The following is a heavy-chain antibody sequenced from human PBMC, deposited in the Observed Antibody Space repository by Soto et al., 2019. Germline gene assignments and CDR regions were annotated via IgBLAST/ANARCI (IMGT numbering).Heavy chain of an antibody. CDR1: GDSIISNNYY. J-gene: IGHJ5*02. D-gene: IGHD3-22*01. CDR2: IYYSGST. CDR3: ARNESGSSTNWFDP. V-gene: IGHV4-39*01. Sequence: SETLSLTCTVSGDSIISNNYYWVWIRQPPGKGLEWIGSIYYSGSTHYNPSLKSRVTISVDTSKNQFSLKLTSVTAADTAVYYCARNESGSSTNWFDPWGQGTLVTVS.